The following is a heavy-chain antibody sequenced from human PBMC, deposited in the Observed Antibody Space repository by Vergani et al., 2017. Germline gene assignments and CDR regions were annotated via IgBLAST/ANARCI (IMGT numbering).Heavy chain of an antibody. D-gene: IGHD3-3*01. Sequence: QVQLQESGPGLVKPSETLSLTCTVSGGSISSYYWRWIRQPPGKGLEWIGYIYYSGSTNYNPSLKRRVTISVDTAKNQFSLKLSSVTAADTAVYYCARVARITIFGVARGAGDIWGQGTMVTVAS. CDR1: GGSISSYY. V-gene: IGHV4-59*01. J-gene: IGHJ3*02. CDR2: IYYSGST. CDR3: ARVARITIFGVARGAGDI.